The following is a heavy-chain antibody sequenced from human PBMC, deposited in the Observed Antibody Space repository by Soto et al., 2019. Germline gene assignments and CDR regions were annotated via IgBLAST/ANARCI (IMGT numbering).Heavy chain of an antibody. CDR2: INHSGST. J-gene: IGHJ4*02. V-gene: IGHV4-34*01. D-gene: IGHD3-16*02. CDR1: GGSFSGYY. CDR3: ARGKLSDYVWGSYLYHFAY. Sequence: SETLSLTCAVYGGSFSGYYWSCIRQPPGKGLEWIVEINHSGSTNYNPSLKSRVTISVDTSKNQFSLKLSSVTAADTAVYYCARGKLSDYVWGSYLYHFAYWAQGTVVTVSS.